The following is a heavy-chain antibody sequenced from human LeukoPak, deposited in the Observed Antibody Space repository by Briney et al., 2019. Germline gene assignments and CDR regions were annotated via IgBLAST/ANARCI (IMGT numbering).Heavy chain of an antibody. J-gene: IGHJ5*02. Sequence: PGGSLRLSCAASGFTFINYGMHWVRQAPGKGLWRVAFIRYDGSVKSYADSVKGRFTISRDNSKNTLYLQMNSLRVQDTALYYCAKTNTELGKNWFDPWGQGTLVTVSS. V-gene: IGHV3-30*02. CDR2: IRYDGSVK. CDR3: AKTNTELGKNWFDP. CDR1: GFTFINYG. D-gene: IGHD7-27*01.